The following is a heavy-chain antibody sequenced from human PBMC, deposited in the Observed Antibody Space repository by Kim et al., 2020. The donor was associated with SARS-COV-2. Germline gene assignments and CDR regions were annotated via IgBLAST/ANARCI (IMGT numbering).Heavy chain of an antibody. Sequence: SETLSLTCTVSGGSISSYYWSWIRQPPGKGLEWIGYIYYSGSTNYNPSLKSRVTISVDTSKNQFSLKLSSVTAVDTAVYYCARVRARIFGGVGWFDPWGQGTLVTVSS. D-gene: IGHD3-3*01. CDR2: IYYSGST. V-gene: IGHV4-59*01. CDR1: GGSISSYY. J-gene: IGHJ5*02. CDR3: ARVRARIFGGVGWFDP.